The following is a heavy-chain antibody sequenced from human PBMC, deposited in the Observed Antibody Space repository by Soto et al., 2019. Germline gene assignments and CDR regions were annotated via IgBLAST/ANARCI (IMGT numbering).Heavy chain of an antibody. D-gene: IGHD6-13*01. Sequence: EVQLLESGGGLVQPGGSLRLSCAASGFTFSSYAMSWVRQAPGKGLEWVSAISGSGGSTYYADSVKGRFTISRDNSKNTLYLQMNSLRAEDTAVYYCAKDQTLYSSRRPEYYYYYGMDVWGQGTTVTVSS. CDR1: GFTFSSYA. CDR2: ISGSGGST. V-gene: IGHV3-23*01. CDR3: AKDQTLYSSRRPEYYYYYGMDV. J-gene: IGHJ6*02.